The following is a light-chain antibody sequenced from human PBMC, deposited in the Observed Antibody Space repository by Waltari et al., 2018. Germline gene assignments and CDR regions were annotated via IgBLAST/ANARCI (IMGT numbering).Light chain of an antibody. V-gene: IGKV3-11*01. J-gene: IGKJ4*01. Sequence: EIVLTQSPAILSFSPGERATLSCRASQSVGTYLAWYQQRPGQSPRLLIYDASFRATGIPARFSGSGSDTDFTLTISSLQPEDFAVYYCQQRRNWPLTFGGGTRVQI. CDR3: QQRRNWPLT. CDR1: QSVGTY. CDR2: DAS.